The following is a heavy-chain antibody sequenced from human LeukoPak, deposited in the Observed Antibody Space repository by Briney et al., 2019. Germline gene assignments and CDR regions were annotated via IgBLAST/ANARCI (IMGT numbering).Heavy chain of an antibody. CDR3: ARDRASYYYDTSGDNDY. CDR1: GYSITIGYY. CDR2: VHHSGST. D-gene: IGHD3-22*01. V-gene: IGHV4-38-2*02. J-gene: IGHJ4*02. Sequence: PSETLSLTCSVGGYSITIGYYWGWIRQAPGKGPEWIGSVHHSGSTNYNPSLKSRVTISVDTFMNRFSLKLSSVTAADTAVYYCARDRASYYYDTSGDNDYWGQGTLVTVSP.